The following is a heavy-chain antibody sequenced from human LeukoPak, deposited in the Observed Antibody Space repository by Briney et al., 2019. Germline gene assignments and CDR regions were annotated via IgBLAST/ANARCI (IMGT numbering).Heavy chain of an antibody. CDR3: VRDTGGSGSYPDY. D-gene: IGHD1-26*01. CDR1: GFTFSDYW. J-gene: IGHJ4*02. CDR2: VKQDSSQK. V-gene: IGHV3-7*01. Sequence: GGSLRLSCAASGFTFSDYWMTWVRQAPGKGLEWAANVKQDSSQKYYMDSVKGRFTISRDNAKTSLYLQLNSLRAEDTAMYYCVRDTGGSGSYPDYWGQGTLVTVSS.